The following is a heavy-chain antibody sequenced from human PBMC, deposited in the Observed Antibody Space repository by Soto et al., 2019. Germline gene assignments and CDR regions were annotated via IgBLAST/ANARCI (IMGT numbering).Heavy chain of an antibody. CDR1: GFTFSSYA. J-gene: IGHJ4*02. V-gene: IGHV3-23*01. D-gene: IGHD3-3*01. Sequence: EVQLLESGGGLVQPGGSLRLSCAASGFTFSSYAMSWVRQAPGKGLEWVSAISGSGGSTYYADSVKGRFTISRDNSKNTLYLQMSSLRAEDTDVYYCAKDRARDYDFWSGKSDYWGQGTLVTVSS. CDR2: ISGSGGST. CDR3: AKDRARDYDFWSGKSDY.